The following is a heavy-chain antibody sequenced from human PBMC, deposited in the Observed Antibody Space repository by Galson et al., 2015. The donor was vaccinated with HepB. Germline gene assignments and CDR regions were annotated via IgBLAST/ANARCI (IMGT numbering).Heavy chain of an antibody. CDR3: ARDGSYYDSSGYGYYDYGMDV. V-gene: IGHV3-21*01. D-gene: IGHD3-22*01. CDR2: ISSSSSYI. J-gene: IGHJ6*02. Sequence: SLRLSCAASGFTFSSYSMNWVRQAPGKGLEWVSSISSSSSYIYYADSVKGRFTISRDNAKNSLYLQMNSLRAEDTAVYYCARDGSYYDSSGYGYYDYGMDVWGQGTTVTVSS. CDR1: GFTFSSYS.